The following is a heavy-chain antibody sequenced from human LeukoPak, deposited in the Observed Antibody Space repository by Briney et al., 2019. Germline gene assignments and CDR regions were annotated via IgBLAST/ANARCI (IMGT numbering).Heavy chain of an antibody. J-gene: IGHJ6*02. V-gene: IGHV3-20*04. CDR1: GFTFDAFG. Sequence: GGSLRLSCAASGFTFDAFGMTWVRQAPGKGLEWVSAIRGDAGSTGYADSVKGRFTISRDNAKNSLYLQMNSLRAEDTAVYYCAKYGRSGYSSGMDVWGQGTTVTVSS. D-gene: IGHD2-15*01. CDR3: AKYGRSGYSSGMDV. CDR2: IRGDAGST.